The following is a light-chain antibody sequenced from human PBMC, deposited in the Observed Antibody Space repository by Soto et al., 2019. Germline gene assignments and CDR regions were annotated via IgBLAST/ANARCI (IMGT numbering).Light chain of an antibody. CDR2: DAS. Sequence: DIQMTQSPSTLSESVGDRVTITCRASQSLSGLLAWYQQKPGKAPKLLIYDASSLESGVPSRFSGSGSGTEFTLTISSLQPDDFATYFCQQYSSYWTFGQGTKVEIK. CDR3: QQYSSYWT. J-gene: IGKJ1*01. CDR1: QSLSGL. V-gene: IGKV1-5*01.